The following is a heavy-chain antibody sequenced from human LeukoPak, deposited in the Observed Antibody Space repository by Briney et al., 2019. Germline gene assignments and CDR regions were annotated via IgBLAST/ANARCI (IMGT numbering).Heavy chain of an antibody. D-gene: IGHD6-13*01. CDR2: IRSKAYGGTT. CDR1: GFTFGDYA. Sequence: PGGSLRLSCTASGFTFGDYAMSWFRQAPGKGLEWVGFIRSKAYGGTTEYAASVKGRFTISRDDSKSIAYLQMNSLRAEDTAVYYCANPAGYSSSWYNFDYFDYWGQGTLVTVSS. V-gene: IGHV3-49*03. CDR3: ANPAGYSSSWYNFDYFDY. J-gene: IGHJ4*02.